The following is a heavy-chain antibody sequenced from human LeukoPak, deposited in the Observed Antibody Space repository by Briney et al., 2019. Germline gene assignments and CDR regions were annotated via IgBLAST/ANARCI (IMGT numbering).Heavy chain of an antibody. Sequence: GGSLRLSCAASGFTFSSYAMHWVRQAPGKGLEWVAVISYDGSNKYYADSVKGRFTISRDNSKNTLYLQMNSLRAEDTAVYYCARGILFDYWGQGILVTVSS. CDR3: ARGILFDY. V-gene: IGHV3-30*04. CDR1: GFTFSSYA. J-gene: IGHJ4*02. CDR2: ISYDGSNK. D-gene: IGHD2-15*01.